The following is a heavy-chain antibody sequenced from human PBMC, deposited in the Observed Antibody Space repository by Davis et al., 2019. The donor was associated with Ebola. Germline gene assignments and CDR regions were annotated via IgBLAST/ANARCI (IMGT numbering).Heavy chain of an antibody. CDR1: GYTFTSYA. CDR2: INPNSGGT. V-gene: IGHV1-2*04. Sequence: ASVKVSCKASGYTFTSYAMHWVRQAPGQGLEWMGWINPNSGGTNYAQKFQGWVTMTRDTSISTAYMELSRLRSDDTAVYYCARVDGGYSSSLFDYWGQGTLVTVSS. CDR3: ARVDGGYSSSLFDY. J-gene: IGHJ4*02. D-gene: IGHD6-13*01.